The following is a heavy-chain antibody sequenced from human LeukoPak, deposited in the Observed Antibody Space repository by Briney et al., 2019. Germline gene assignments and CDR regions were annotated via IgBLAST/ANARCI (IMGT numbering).Heavy chain of an antibody. J-gene: IGHJ5*02. CDR1: GGTFSSYA. D-gene: IGHD5-24*01. V-gene: IGHV1-69*05. Sequence: ASVKVSCKASGGTFSSYAISWVRQAPRQGLEWMGGIIPIFGTANYAQKFQGRVTITTDESTSTAYMELSSLRSEDTAVYYCASQPSITNWFDPWGQGTLVTVSS. CDR3: ASQPSITNWFDP. CDR2: IIPIFGTA.